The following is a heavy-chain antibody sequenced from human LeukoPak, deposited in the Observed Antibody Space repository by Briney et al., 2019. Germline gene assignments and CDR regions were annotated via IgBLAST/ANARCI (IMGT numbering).Heavy chain of an antibody. V-gene: IGHV1-69*06. J-gene: IGHJ4*02. CDR3: ARLSRDGYNMNY. D-gene: IGHD5-24*01. CDR1: GGTFSSYA. CDR2: IIPIFGTA. Sequence: SVKVSCKASGGTFSSYAISWVRQAPGQGLEWMGGIIPIFGTANYAQKFQGRVTITADKSTSTAYMELSSLRSEDTAVYYCARLSRDGYNMNYWGQGTLVTVSS.